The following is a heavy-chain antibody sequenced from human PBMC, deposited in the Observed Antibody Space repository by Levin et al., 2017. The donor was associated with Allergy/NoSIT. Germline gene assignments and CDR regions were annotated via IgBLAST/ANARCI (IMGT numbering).Heavy chain of an antibody. J-gene: IGHJ6*02. CDR3: ARTIAARPYYYYYGMDV. Sequence: SQTLSLTCTVSGGSISSSSYYWGWIRQPPGKGLEWIGSIYYSGSTYYNPSLKSRVTISVDTSKNQFSLKLSSVTAADTAVYYCARTIAARPYYYYYGMDVWGQGTTVTVSS. D-gene: IGHD6-6*01. CDR1: GGSISSSSYY. V-gene: IGHV4-39*01. CDR2: IYYSGST.